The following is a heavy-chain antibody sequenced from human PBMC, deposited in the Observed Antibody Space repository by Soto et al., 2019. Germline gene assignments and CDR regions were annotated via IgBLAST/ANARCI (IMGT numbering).Heavy chain of an antibody. Sequence: ASVKVSCKASGGTFSSYAISWVRQAPGQGLEWMGGIIPILGTANYAQKFQGRVTITADESTSTAYMELSSLRSEDTAVYYCARVGGFVIDYWGQGTLVTVSS. J-gene: IGHJ4*02. CDR1: GGTFSSYA. CDR3: ARVGGFVIDY. D-gene: IGHD3-16*01. CDR2: IIPILGTA. V-gene: IGHV1-69*13.